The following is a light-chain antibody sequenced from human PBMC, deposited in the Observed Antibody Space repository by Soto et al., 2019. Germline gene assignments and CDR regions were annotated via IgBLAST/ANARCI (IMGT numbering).Light chain of an antibody. V-gene: IGLV2-14*01. CDR1: SSYVGLYDY. CDR2: AVS. J-gene: IGLJ1*01. CDR3: SSYTTVFTYV. Sequence: QSALTQPASCSGSPGQSLTISCPGTSSYVGLYDYVSWYQQHPGKAPQLMIYAVSNRPSGVSSRFSGSKSGNTASLTISGLQTEDEADYYCSSYTTVFTYVVGTGTKGTVL.